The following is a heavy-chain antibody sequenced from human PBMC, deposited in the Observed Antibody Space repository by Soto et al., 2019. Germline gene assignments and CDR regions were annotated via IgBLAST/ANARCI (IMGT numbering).Heavy chain of an antibody. Sequence: GGSLRLSCAASGFTFSSYAMSWVRQAPGKGLEWVSAISGSGGSTYYADSVKGRFTISRDNSKNTLYLQMNSLRAEDTAVYYCAKGHFGIAVAGRLSYFDLWGRGTLVTVSS. CDR1: GFTFSSYA. D-gene: IGHD6-19*01. V-gene: IGHV3-23*01. CDR3: AKGHFGIAVAGRLSYFDL. J-gene: IGHJ2*01. CDR2: ISGSGGST.